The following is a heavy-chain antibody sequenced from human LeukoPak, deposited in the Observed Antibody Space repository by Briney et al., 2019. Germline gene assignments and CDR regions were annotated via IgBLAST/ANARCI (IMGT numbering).Heavy chain of an antibody. J-gene: IGHJ4*02. Sequence: PGGSLRLSCAASGFTFSGYSMDWVRQAPGKGLEWVSSISSSRSYIYYADSVKGRFTISRDNAKNSLYLQMNSLRAEDSAVYYCARDLNDYYSYYFDYWGQGTLVTVSS. D-gene: IGHD3-22*01. CDR1: GFTFSGYS. CDR3: ARDLNDYYSYYFDY. CDR2: ISSSRSYI. V-gene: IGHV3-21*01.